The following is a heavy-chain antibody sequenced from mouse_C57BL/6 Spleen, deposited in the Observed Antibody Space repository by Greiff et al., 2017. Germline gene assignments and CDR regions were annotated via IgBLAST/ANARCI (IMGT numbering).Heavy chain of an antibody. CDR3: ARHPITTVVNYYAMDY. CDR1: GFTFSSYG. J-gene: IGHJ4*01. Sequence: EVKLVESGGDLVKPGGSLKLSCAASGFTFSSYGMSWVRQTPDKRLEWVATISSGGSYTYYPDSVKGRFTISRDNAKNTLYLQMSSLKSEDTAMYDCARHPITTVVNYYAMDYWGQGTSVTVSS. CDR2: ISSGGSYT. D-gene: IGHD1-1*01. V-gene: IGHV5-6*01.